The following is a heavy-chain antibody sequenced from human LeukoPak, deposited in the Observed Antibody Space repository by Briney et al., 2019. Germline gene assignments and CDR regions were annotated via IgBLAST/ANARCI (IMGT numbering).Heavy chain of an antibody. CDR1: GFTFSSYA. CDR2: ISGSGGST. Sequence: GGSLRLSCAPSGFTFSSYAMSWVRQAPGKGLGWVSAISGSGGSTYYADPLKGRFTISRDNSKNTLYLQMNSLRAEDTAVYYCAKQAIVGATWFDYWGQGTLVTVSS. CDR3: AKQAIVGATWFDY. D-gene: IGHD1-26*01. V-gene: IGHV3-23*01. J-gene: IGHJ4*02.